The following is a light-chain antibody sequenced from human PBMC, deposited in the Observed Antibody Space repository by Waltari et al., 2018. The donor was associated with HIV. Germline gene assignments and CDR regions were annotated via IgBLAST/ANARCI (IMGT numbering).Light chain of an antibody. Sequence: QSVLTQPPSASGTPGQRVTISCSGSSSNIGSNYVYWSQPLPGTAPTLLIYRNNQRPSGVPDRFSGSKSGTSASLAISGLRSEDEADYYCAAWDDSLSGLVVFGGGTKLTVL. V-gene: IGLV1-47*01. CDR1: SSNIGSNY. CDR2: RNN. J-gene: IGLJ2*01. CDR3: AAWDDSLSGLVV.